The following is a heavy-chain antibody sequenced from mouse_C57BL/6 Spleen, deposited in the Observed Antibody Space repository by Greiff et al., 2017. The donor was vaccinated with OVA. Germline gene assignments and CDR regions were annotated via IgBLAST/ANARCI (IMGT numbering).Heavy chain of an antibody. CDR2: IHTKSGST. V-gene: IGHV1-64*01. CDR1: GYTFTSYR. J-gene: IGHJ2*01. D-gene: IGHD1-1*01. CDR3: SRFMTTVKVCN. Sequence: QVQLQQPGAELVKPGASVKLYCKASGYTFTSYRMHWVKQRPGQGLEWIGMIHTKSGSTNYNEKFKSKATLTIDKSSITAYMQLSSLTSEDSAVYDSSRFMTTVKVCNWGQSTTLTFSS.